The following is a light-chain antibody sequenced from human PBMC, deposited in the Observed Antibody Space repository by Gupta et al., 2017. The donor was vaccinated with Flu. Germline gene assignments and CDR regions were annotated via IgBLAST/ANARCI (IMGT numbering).Light chain of an antibody. CDR3: QVWDSDGDFV. J-gene: IGLJ1*01. CDR1: DIGSKS. V-gene: IGLV3-21*02. CDR2: NDN. Sequence: SSVPTPSPSLSVAPGQPARIPCGGNDIGSKSVHWYQQKPGQAPVLVVYNDNDRPSGIPERFSGSNSGNTATLAISRVEAEDEADYYCQVWDSDGDFVFGTGTKVTVL.